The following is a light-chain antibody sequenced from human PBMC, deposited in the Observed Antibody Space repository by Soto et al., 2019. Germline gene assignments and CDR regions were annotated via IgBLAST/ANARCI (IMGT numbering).Light chain of an antibody. V-gene: IGKV1-5*03. J-gene: IGKJ1*01. CDR1: QTISSG. CDR2: KAS. Sequence: DIQMTQSPSTLSASVGDRVTITCRASQTISSGLAWYQQKLGKAPKLLIYKASSLEGGVPSIFSRSGSETEGTLTISSLQPDDSATDYCQQYNGTFGRGTKVEVK. CDR3: QQYNGT.